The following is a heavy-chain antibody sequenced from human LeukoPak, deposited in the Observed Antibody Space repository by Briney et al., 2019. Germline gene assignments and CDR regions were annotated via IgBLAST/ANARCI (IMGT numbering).Heavy chain of an antibody. J-gene: IGHJ4*02. CDR3: ARRVARSSSGFDY. V-gene: IGHV4-39*01. CDR1: GGSISISSYY. Sequence: SETLSLTCTVSGGSISISSYYWGWIRQPPGKGLEWIGTIYYTGSTYYNPSLKSRVTVSVDTSKNQFSLKLTSVTAADTDVYYCARRVARSSSGFDYWGQGTLVTVSS. CDR2: IYYTGST. D-gene: IGHD6-6*01.